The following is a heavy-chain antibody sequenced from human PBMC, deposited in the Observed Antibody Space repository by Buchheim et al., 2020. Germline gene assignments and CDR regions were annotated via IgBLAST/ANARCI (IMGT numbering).Heavy chain of an antibody. CDR1: GFTFTSAW. Sequence: EVQLVDSGGALVKPGGSLRLSCVASGFTFTSAWMTWVRQAPGEGLEWVGRIKSKGDGGTTDYAAPVNGRFIISRDDSKDTLYLQMNSLMTEDTGVYYCTRGSIAYGTLDNWGQGTL. V-gene: IGHV3-15*02. CDR2: IKSKGDGGTT. CDR3: TRGSIAYGTLDN. J-gene: IGHJ4*02. D-gene: IGHD4-17*01.